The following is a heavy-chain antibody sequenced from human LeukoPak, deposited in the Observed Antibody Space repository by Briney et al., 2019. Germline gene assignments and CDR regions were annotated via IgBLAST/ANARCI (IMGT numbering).Heavy chain of an antibody. CDR1: GFTFSSYS. V-gene: IGHV3-21*01. CDR2: ISSSSSYI. D-gene: IGHD1-7*01. Sequence: GGSLRLSCAASGFTFSSYSMNWVRQAPGKELEWVSSISSSSSYIYYADSVKGRFTISRDNAKNSLYLQMNSLRAEDTAVYYCARREGITGTNDYWGQGTLVTVSS. J-gene: IGHJ4*02. CDR3: ARREGITGTNDY.